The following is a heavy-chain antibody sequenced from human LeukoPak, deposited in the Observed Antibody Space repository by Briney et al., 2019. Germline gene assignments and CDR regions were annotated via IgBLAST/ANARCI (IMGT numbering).Heavy chain of an antibody. D-gene: IGHD5-24*01. J-gene: IGHJ4*03. CDR3: ARGATISETGYFDF. CDR1: GGSFSRYY. Sequence: NPSETLSLTCAVYGGSFSRYYWSWIRQSPGKGLEWIAEIDHRGDTNYNPSVKSRVTISVDTSKNQFSLKMRLPSAADTALYYCARGATISETGYFDFWGQGTLVTVSS. V-gene: IGHV4-34*01. CDR2: IDHRGDT.